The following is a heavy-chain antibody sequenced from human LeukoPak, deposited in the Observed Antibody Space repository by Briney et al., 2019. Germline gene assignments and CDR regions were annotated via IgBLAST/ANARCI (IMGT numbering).Heavy chain of an antibody. Sequence: GGSLRLSCAASGFTFSSYAMYWVRQAPGKGLEWVALMSYDGSNKYYADSVKGRFTISRDDSKNTLYLQINSLRAEDTAVYYCAREGREWLSVGIDYWGRGTLVTVSS. D-gene: IGHD6-19*01. CDR1: GFTFSSYA. CDR2: MSYDGSNK. V-gene: IGHV3-30-3*01. J-gene: IGHJ4*02. CDR3: AREGREWLSVGIDY.